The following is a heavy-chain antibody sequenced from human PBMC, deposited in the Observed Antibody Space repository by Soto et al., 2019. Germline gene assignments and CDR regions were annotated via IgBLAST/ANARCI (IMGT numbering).Heavy chain of an antibody. D-gene: IGHD3-10*01. CDR1: GSSINTADY. CDR3: ARGTGRYGSNIY. Sequence: SETLSLTCAVSGSSINTADYWGWIRQPPGKGLEWIGNFYYSGSTYFNPSLKSRVTISVDTPKNQFSLNLSSVTAADTAVYYCARGTGRYGSNIYWGHGTLVTVSS. CDR2: FYYSGST. V-gene: IGHV4-38-2*01. J-gene: IGHJ4*01.